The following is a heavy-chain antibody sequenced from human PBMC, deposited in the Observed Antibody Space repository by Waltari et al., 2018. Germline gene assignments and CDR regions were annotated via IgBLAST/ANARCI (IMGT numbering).Heavy chain of an antibody. J-gene: IGHJ3*01. CDR2: ISGSGADT. CDR1: GFRVSLFF. CDR3: AKDPPGSYYEGFDE. Sequence: EANLAESGGGLVQPGGSLRLSCKASGFRVSLFFLSWVRQAPGKGLEWVSAISGSGADTFYADSVKDRFVISRDNSKNTVFLEMNSLRAEDTALYYCAKDPPGSYYEGFDEWGQGTMVTVSS. D-gene: IGHD1-26*01. V-gene: IGHV3-23*04.